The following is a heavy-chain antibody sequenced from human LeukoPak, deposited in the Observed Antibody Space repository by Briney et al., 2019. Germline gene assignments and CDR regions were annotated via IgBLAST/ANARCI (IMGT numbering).Heavy chain of an antibody. Sequence: GESLKISCKGSGYSFTSYWIGWVRQMPGKGLEWMGIIYPGDSDTRYSPSFQGQVTISADRSISTAYLQWSSLKASDTAMYYCARAPTMTTVRPYYFDYWGQGTLVTVSS. V-gene: IGHV5-51*01. CDR2: IYPGDSDT. CDR3: ARAPTMTTVRPYYFDY. CDR1: GYSFTSYW. J-gene: IGHJ4*02. D-gene: IGHD4-11*01.